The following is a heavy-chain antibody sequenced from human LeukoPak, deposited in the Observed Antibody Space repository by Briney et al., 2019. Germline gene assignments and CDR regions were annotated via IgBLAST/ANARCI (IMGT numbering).Heavy chain of an antibody. V-gene: IGHV1-46*01. D-gene: IGHD3-22*01. CDR1: GCTFTSYY. J-gene: IGHJ5*02. Sequence: ASVKVSCKASGCTFTSYYMHWVRQAPGQGLEWMGIINPSGGSTSYAQKFQGRVTMTRDTSTSTVYMGLSSLRSEDTAVYYCARGGNYYDSSGNNWFDPWGQGTLVTVSS. CDR3: ARGGNYYDSSGNNWFDP. CDR2: INPSGGST.